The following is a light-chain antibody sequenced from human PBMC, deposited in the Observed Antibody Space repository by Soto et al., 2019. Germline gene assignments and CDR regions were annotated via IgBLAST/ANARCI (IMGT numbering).Light chain of an antibody. CDR3: CSYADSTTWV. V-gene: IGLV2-23*02. Sequence: QSALTQPASVSGSPGQSITISCTGTSSDVGSYNLVSWYQQHPGKAPKLMIYEVSKRPSGVSNRFSGSKSCNTASLTISGLQAEDEADYYCCSYADSTTWVFGGGTKLTVL. CDR1: SSDVGSYNL. J-gene: IGLJ3*02. CDR2: EVS.